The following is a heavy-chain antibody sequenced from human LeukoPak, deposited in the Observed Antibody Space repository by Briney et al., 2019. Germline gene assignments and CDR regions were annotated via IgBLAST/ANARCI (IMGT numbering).Heavy chain of an antibody. CDR2: IIPILGIA. CDR1: GGTFSSYA. CDR3: ARGGSTDSIHSCGGNCYFLDY. J-gene: IGHJ4*02. D-gene: IGHD2-21*02. Sequence: GASVKVSCKASGGTFSSYAISWVRQAPGQGLEWMGRIIPILGIANYAQKFEGRVTSTADKSTSTAYMELTSLRSEDTAVYYCARGGSTDSIHSCGGNCYFLDYWGQGALVTVSS. V-gene: IGHV1-69*04.